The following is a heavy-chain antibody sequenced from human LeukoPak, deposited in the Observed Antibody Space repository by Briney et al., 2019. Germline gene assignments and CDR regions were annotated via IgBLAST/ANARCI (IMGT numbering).Heavy chain of an antibody. CDR2: MNPNSGNI. V-gene: IGHV1-8*01. CDR1: GYTFTSYD. Sequence: ASVKVSCKASGYTFTSYDINWVRQATGQGLEWMGWMNPNSGNIGYAQKFQGRVTMTRNTSISTAYMKLSSLRSEDTAVYYCARGHSSGWTFDYWGQGTLVTVSS. D-gene: IGHD6-19*01. CDR3: ARGHSSGWTFDY. J-gene: IGHJ4*02.